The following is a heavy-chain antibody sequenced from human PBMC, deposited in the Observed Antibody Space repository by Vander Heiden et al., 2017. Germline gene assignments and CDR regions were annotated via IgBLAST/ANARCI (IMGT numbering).Heavy chain of an antibody. CDR2: INWNSGRI. V-gene: IGHV3-9*01. D-gene: IGHD1-26*01. CDR3: IKETSAGGADV. Sequence: ELQLVESGGDLVQPGGSLRLSCAASGFTFPDYSMHWVRQVPGKGLQWVSGINWNSGRIGYADSVKGRFTISRDNAKNSLYLQMNSLRGEDTALYYCIKETSAGGADVWGQGTTVTVSS. J-gene: IGHJ6*02. CDR1: GFTFPDYS.